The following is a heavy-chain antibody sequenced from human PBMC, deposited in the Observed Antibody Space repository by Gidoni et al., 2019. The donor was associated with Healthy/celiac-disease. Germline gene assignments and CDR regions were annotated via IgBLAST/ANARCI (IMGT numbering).Heavy chain of an antibody. J-gene: IGHJ4*02. D-gene: IGHD5-12*01. Sequence: QITLKESGPTLVKPTQTLTLTCTFSGFSLSTSGVGVGWIRQPPGKALEWLALIYWDDDKRYSPSLKSRLTITKDTSKNQVVLTMTNMDPVDTATYYCAHLSGYSGYANYFYFDYWGQGTLVTVSS. V-gene: IGHV2-5*02. CDR3: AHLSGYSGYANYFYFDY. CDR2: IYWDDDK. CDR1: GFSLSTSGVG.